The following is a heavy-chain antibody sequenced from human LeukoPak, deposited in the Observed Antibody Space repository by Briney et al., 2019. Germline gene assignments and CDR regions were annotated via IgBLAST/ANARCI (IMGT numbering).Heavy chain of an antibody. CDR3: ASPATYTSNWPLGY. V-gene: IGHV4-39*01. D-gene: IGHD6-13*01. Sequence: ETLSLTCTVSGGSISGSSYYWGWIRQPPGKGLEWIGNIYYSGSTNYNPSLKSQTTISVDTSKNQFSLKLTSVTAADTAVYYCASPATYTSNWPLGYWGQGTLATVSS. CDR2: IYYSGST. CDR1: GGSISGSSYY. J-gene: IGHJ4*01.